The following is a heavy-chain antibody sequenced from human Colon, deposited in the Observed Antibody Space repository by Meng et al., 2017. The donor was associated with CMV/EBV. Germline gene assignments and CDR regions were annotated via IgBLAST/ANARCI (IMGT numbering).Heavy chain of an antibody. CDR2: FTVTGGGT. CDR1: GFTFRTYA. Sequence: SGFTFRTYALNWVRQAPGKGLEWVSSFTVTGGGTSYYADSVKGRFTISRDNSKNTLYLQMNSLRVEDTAIYYCARSLFSGVSLSLGYWGQGTLVTVSS. V-gene: IGHV3-23*01. CDR3: ARSLFSGVSLSLGY. D-gene: IGHD1-26*01. J-gene: IGHJ4*02.